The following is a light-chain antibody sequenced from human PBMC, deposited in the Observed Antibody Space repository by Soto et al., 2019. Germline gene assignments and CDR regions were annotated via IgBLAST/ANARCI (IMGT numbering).Light chain of an antibody. CDR3: QQYNIWPYT. CDR2: DTS. J-gene: IGKJ2*01. CDR1: QSVSSL. Sequence: ILLTQSPATLSVSPGERATLSCRASQSVSSLLAWYQQKPRQAPRLLIYDTSTRATGIPARFSGSGSGTDFTLTISSLKYEDFAIYYCQQYNIWPYTFGQGT. V-gene: IGKV3-15*01.